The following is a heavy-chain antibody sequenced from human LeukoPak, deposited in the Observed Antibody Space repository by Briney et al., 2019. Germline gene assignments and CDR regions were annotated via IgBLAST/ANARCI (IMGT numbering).Heavy chain of an antibody. V-gene: IGHV4-59*01. D-gene: IGHD3-16*01. CDR1: GGSISSYY. CDR2: IYYSGST. J-gene: IGHJ6*02. Sequence: SETLSLTCTVSGGSISSYYWSWIRQPPGKGLEWIGYIYYSGSTNYNPSLKRRVTISVDTSKNQFSLKLSSVTAADTAVYYCARVGGGLRPYYYYGMDVWGQGTTVTVSS. CDR3: ARVGGGLRPYYYYGMDV.